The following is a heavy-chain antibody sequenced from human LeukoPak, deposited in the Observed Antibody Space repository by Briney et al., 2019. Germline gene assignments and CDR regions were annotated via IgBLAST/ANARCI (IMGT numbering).Heavy chain of an antibody. CDR3: ATAPSPGLGFCSGASCYPDY. CDR2: INPNNGGT. CDR1: GYTFTDYY. V-gene: IGHV1-2*02. D-gene: IGHD2-2*01. Sequence: ASVKVSCKASGYTFTDYYIHWVRQAPGQALEWMEWINPNNGGTNFPQQFQDRVTLTRDTSVNTAYMELSRLKSDDTAVYFCATAPSPGLGFCSGASCYPDYWGQGTLVTVSS. J-gene: IGHJ4*02.